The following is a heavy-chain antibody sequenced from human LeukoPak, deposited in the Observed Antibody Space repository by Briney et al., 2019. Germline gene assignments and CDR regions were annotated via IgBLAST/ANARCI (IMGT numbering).Heavy chain of an antibody. CDR2: IYYSGST. D-gene: IGHD3-10*01. CDR1: GGSISSYY. V-gene: IGHV4-59*01. J-gene: IGHJ5*02. Sequence: SETLSLTCTVSGGSISSYYWSWIRQPPGKGLEGIGYIYYSGSTNYNPSLKSRVTISVDTSKNQFSLKLSSVTAADTAVYYCAAHLWFGELFSWFDPWGQGTLVTVSS. CDR3: AAHLWFGELFSWFDP.